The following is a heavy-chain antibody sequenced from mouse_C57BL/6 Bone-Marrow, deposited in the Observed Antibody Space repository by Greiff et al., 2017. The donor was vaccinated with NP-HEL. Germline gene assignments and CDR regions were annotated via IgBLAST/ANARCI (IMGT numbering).Heavy chain of an antibody. CDR1: EYDFPSHD. D-gene: IGHD1-1*01. J-gene: IGHJ1*03. V-gene: IGHV5-2*01. Sequence: EVHLVESGGGLVQPGASLKLSCESNEYDFPSHDMSWVRKTPEKRLELVAAINSAGGSTYYPDTMERRFTISRDNTDKTLYLQMSSLRSEDTAWYYGARHGYYGSYWYFDVWGTGTTVTVSS. CDR2: INSAGGST. CDR3: ARHGYYGSYWYFDV.